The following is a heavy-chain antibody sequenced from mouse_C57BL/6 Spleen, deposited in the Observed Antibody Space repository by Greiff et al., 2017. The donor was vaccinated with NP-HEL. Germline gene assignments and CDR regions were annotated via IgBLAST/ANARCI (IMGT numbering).Heavy chain of an antibody. CDR2: INPNNGGT. CDR1: GYTFTDYN. Sequence: VQLQQSGPELVKPGASVKIPCKASGYTFTDYNMDWVKQSHGKSLEWIGDINPNNGGTIYNQKFKGKATLTVDKSSSTAYMELRSLTSEDTAVYYCARFLYYGSSWNWYFDVWGTGTTVTVSS. CDR3: ARFLYYGSSWNWYFDV. V-gene: IGHV1-18*01. D-gene: IGHD1-1*01. J-gene: IGHJ1*03.